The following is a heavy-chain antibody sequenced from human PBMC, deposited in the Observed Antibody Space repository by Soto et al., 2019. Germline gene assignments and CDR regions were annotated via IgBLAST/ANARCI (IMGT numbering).Heavy chain of an antibody. J-gene: IGHJ1*01. CDR2: IYSGGST. D-gene: IGHD3-22*01. Sequence: EVQLVESGGGLIQPGGSLRLSCAASGFTVSSNYMSWVRQAPGKGLEWGSVIYSGGSTYYADSVKGRLTISRDNSKNTLYLQMNSLRAEDTAVYYCARDRVESGSPESFQHWGQGTLVTVSS. CDR1: GFTVSSNY. V-gene: IGHV3-53*01. CDR3: ARDRVESGSPESFQH.